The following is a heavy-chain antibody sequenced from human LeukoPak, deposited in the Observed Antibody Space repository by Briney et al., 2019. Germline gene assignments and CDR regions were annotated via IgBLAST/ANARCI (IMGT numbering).Heavy chain of an antibody. D-gene: IGHD5-18*01. CDR1: GFTFSSYG. J-gene: IGHJ3*02. CDR2: IRYDGSNK. CDR3: AKDLHAWIQLWSGLDAFDI. Sequence: QPGGSLRPSCAASGFTFSSYGMHWVRQAPGRGLEWVAFIRYDGSNKNYADSVKGRFTISRDNSKNTLYLQMNSLRAEDTAVYYCAKDLHAWIQLWSGLDAFDIWGQGTMVTVSS. V-gene: IGHV3-30*02.